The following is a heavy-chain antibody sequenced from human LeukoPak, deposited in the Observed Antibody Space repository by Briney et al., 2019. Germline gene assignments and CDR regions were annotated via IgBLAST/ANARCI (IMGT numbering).Heavy chain of an antibody. J-gene: IGHJ3*02. CDR2: IYYSGST. CDR3: ARDYSNYAVAFDI. D-gene: IGHD4-11*01. V-gene: IGHV4-59*01. CDR1: GGSISSYY. Sequence: SETLSLTCTVSGGSISSYYWSWIRQPPGQGLEWIGYIYYSGSTNYNPSLKSRVTISVDTSKNQFSLKLSSVTAADTAVYYCARDYSNYAVAFDIWGQGTMVTVSS.